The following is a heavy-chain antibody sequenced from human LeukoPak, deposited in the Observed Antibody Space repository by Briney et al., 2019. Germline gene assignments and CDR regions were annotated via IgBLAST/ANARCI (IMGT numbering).Heavy chain of an antibody. CDR2: IFYSGGT. D-gene: IGHD4-17*01. Sequence: PSETLSLTCIVSGASLSTYYGTWIRQAPGKGLEWIGYIFYSGGTNYNSSLKSRVTLSIDTSKNQFSLELTSVTAADTAVYYCARGPTTVTRAFDYWGQGTLVTVSS. CDR3: ARGPTTVTRAFDY. CDR1: GASLSTYY. V-gene: IGHV4-59*01. J-gene: IGHJ4*02.